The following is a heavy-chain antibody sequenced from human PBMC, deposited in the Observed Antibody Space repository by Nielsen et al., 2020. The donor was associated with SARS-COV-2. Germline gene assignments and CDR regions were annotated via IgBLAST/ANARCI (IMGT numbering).Heavy chain of an antibody. CDR2: IYSGGST. Sequence: GESLKISCAASGFTVSSNYMSWVRQAPGKGLEWVSVIYSGGSTYYADSVKGRFTISRDNSKNTLYLQMNSLRAEDTAVYYCARDGSYSSSGYYYYYMDVWGKGTTVTVSS. D-gene: IGHD6-6*01. CDR1: GFTVSSNY. V-gene: IGHV3-66*01. J-gene: IGHJ6*03. CDR3: ARDGSYSSSGYYYYYMDV.